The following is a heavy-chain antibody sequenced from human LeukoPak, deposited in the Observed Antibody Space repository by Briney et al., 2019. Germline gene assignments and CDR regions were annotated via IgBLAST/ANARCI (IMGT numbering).Heavy chain of an antibody. CDR2: ITGDGTTT. V-gene: IGHV3-23*01. J-gene: IGHJ4*02. Sequence: GGSLRLSCEASGLTFSSYGMSWVRQAPGKGLQWVSAITGDGTTTYYADSVKGRFTISRDNSKNMLYLQMSSLRAEDTAVYYYAKMQGYFDYWGQGTLVHVSS. CDR3: AKMQGYFDY. CDR1: GLTFSSYG.